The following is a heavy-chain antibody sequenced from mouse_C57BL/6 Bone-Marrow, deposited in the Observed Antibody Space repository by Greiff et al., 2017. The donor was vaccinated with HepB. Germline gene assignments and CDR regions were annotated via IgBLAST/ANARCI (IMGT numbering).Heavy chain of an antibody. CDR1: GYTFTDYE. J-gene: IGHJ2*01. V-gene: IGHV1-15*01. CDR3: TRRDFDY. CDR2: IDPETGGT. Sequence: QVQLQQSGAELVGPGASVTLSCRASGYTFTDYEMHWVKQTPVHGLEWIGAIDPETGGTAYNQKFKGKAILTADKSSSTAYMELRSLTSEDSAVYYCTRRDFDYWGQGTTLTVSS.